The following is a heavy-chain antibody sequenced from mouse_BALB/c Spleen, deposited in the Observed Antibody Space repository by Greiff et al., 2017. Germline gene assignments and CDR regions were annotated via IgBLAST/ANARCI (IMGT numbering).Heavy chain of an antibody. D-gene: IGHD1-1*01. CDR3: ASYGSSYEGYFDY. J-gene: IGHJ2*01. CDR1: GYTFTDYN. V-gene: IGHV1S29*02. CDR2: IYPYNGGT. Sequence: EVQLQQSGPELVKPGASVKISCKASGYTFTDYNMHWVKQSHGKSLEWIGYIYPYNGGTGYNQKFKGKATLTVDNSSSTAYMELRSLTSEDSAVYYCASYGSSYEGYFDYWGQGTTLTVSS.